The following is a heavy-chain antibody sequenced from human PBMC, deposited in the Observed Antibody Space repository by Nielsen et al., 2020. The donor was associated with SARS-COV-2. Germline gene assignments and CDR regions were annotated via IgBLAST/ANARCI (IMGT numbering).Heavy chain of an antibody. CDR3: ARVLSSGWDYYYYGMDV. Sequence: GGSLRLSCAASGFAFSYFAIHWVRQAPGKGLEWVALISNDGTKKFYSDSVRGRFTISRDEPRNTVYLQANSLRLEDTAVYYCARVLSSGWDYYYYGMDVWGQGTTVTVSS. V-gene: IGHV3-30*14. J-gene: IGHJ6*02. D-gene: IGHD6-19*01. CDR2: ISNDGTKK. CDR1: GFAFSYFA.